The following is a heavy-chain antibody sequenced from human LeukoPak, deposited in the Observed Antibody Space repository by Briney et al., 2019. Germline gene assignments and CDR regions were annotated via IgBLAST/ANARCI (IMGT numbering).Heavy chain of an antibody. Sequence: SETLSLTCAVYGGSFSGYYWSWIRQPPGKGLEWIEEINHSRSTNYNPSLKSRVTISVDTSKNQFSLKLSSVTAADTAVYYCARGGKYYDILTGYYYYYGMDVWGKGTTVTVSS. V-gene: IGHV4-34*01. D-gene: IGHD3-9*01. CDR2: INHSRST. CDR3: ARGGKYYDILTGYYYYYGMDV. J-gene: IGHJ6*04. CDR1: GGSFSGYY.